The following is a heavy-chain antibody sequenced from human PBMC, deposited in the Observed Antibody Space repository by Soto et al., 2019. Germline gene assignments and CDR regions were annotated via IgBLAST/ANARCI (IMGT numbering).Heavy chain of an antibody. J-gene: IGHJ4*02. CDR2: INWKSDI. Sequence: LRLSCSVSGFTFDDNAMHLVRQAPEKGLEWVSGINWKSDIGYADSVKGRFTISRDNAENSLYLQMNSLRAEDTALYYCAISQDRGGRTTFIYWGQGTQVTVSS. V-gene: IGHV3-9*01. D-gene: IGHD3-16*01. CDR3: AISQDRGGRTTFIY. CDR1: GFTFDDNA.